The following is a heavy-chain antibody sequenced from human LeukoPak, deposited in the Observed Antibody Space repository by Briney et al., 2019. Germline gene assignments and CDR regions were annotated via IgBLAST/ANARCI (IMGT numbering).Heavy chain of an antibody. J-gene: IGHJ4*02. Sequence: PSGTLSLTCAVSGGSINSNNWWSWVRRPPGKGLEWIGEIYHSGSTNYNPSLKSRVTISGDKSKNQFSLKLSSVTAADTAIYYCARARNEIVAGYYSFDYWGQSILVTDSS. D-gene: IGHD3-9*01. CDR2: IYHSGST. CDR1: GGSINSNNW. V-gene: IGHV4-4*02. CDR3: ARARNEIVAGYYSFDY.